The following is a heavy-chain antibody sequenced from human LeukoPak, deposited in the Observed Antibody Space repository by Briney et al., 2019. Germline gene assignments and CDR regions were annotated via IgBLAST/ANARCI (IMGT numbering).Heavy chain of an antibody. Sequence: TSETLSLTCIVSGGSITNKNYYWGWIRQPPGKGLEWIASIFYSGTIFYNPSLKSRVTIPVDTSKNQFSLKLSSVTAADTAVYYCARAEYVNWYFDLWGRGTLVTVSS. D-gene: IGHD3-16*01. CDR2: IFYSGTI. V-gene: IGHV4-39*07. CDR1: GGSITNKNYY. J-gene: IGHJ2*01. CDR3: ARAEYVNWYFDL.